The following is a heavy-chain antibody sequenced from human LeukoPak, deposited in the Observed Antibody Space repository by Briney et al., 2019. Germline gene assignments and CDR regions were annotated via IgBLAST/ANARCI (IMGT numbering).Heavy chain of an antibody. V-gene: IGHV4-61*02. D-gene: IGHD2-8*01. Sequence: PSQTLSLTCTVSGGSISSGSYYWSWIRQPAGKGLEWIGRIYTSGSTNYNPSLKSRVTISVDTSKNQFSLKLSSVTAADTAVYYCARVNVPERYFDYWGQGTLVTVSS. CDR1: GGSISSGSYY. CDR3: ARVNVPERYFDY. CDR2: IYTSGST. J-gene: IGHJ4*02.